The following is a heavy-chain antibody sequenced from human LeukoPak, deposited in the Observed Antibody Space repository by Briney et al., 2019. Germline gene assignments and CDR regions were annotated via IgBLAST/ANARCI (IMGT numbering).Heavy chain of an antibody. V-gene: IGHV4-34*01. J-gene: IGHJ4*02. CDR3: AIFSYPRGVY. D-gene: IGHD2-8*01. CDR2: INHSGST. Sequence: SETLSLTCAVYGGSFSGYYWSWIRQPPGKGLEWIGEINHSGSTNYNPSLKSRVTISVDTSKNQFSLKLSSVTAADMAVYYCAIFSYPRGVYWGQGTLVTVSS. CDR1: GGSFSGYY.